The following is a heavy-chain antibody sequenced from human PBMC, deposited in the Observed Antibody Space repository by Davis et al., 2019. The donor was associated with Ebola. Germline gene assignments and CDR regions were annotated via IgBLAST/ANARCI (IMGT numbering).Heavy chain of an antibody. D-gene: IGHD2-8*01. CDR1: GYTFTGYY. V-gene: IGHV1-2*04. Sequence: ASVKVSCKASGYTFTGYYMHWVRQAPGQGLEWMGWINPNSGGTNYAQKFQGWVTMTRDTSISTAYMELSRLRTDDTAVYYCARGGCTNGVCSPHYYYYGMDVWGQGTTVTVSS. CDR3: ARGGCTNGVCSPHYYYYGMDV. CDR2: INPNSGGT. J-gene: IGHJ6*02.